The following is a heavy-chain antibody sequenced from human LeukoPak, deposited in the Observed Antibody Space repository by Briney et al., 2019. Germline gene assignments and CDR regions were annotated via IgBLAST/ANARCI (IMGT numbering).Heavy chain of an antibody. D-gene: IGHD3-22*01. J-gene: IGHJ4*02. CDR1: GGSIRSSYYY. Sequence: PSETLSLTCTVSGGSIRSSYYYWGWIRQPPGKGLEWIGSIYDSGSTYYNPSLKSRVTISVDTSKNQFSLKLSSVTAADTAVYYCARRGNYDTLDYWGQGTLVTVSS. CDR2: IYDSGST. V-gene: IGHV4-39*01. CDR3: ARRGNYDTLDY.